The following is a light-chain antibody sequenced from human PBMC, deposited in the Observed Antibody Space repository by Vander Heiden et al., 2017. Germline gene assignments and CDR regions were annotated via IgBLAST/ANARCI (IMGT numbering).Light chain of an antibody. V-gene: IGKV4-1*01. CDR2: WAS. CDR1: QSVLYSSNNKSY. J-gene: IGKJ4*01. CDR3: QQYYSTLLT. Sequence: DIVMTQSPDSLAVSPGERATINCKSSQSVLYSSNNKSYLAWYQQKPGQPPKLLIYWASTRESGVPDRFSGSGSGTDFTLTISSLQAEDVAVYYCQQYYSTLLTFGGGTKVEIK.